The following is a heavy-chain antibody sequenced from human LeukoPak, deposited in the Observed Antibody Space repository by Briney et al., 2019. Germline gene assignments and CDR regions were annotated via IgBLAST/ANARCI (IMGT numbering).Heavy chain of an antibody. CDR2: IRGSGDRT. Sequence: PAESLRLSCAASGFTFSSYAMSWVRQAPGKGLEWVSAIRGSGDRTHYADSVKGRFTISRDNSKNTLYLQMNSLRAEDTAVYYCAKDSKIVGATFRSYHYMDVWGKGTAVTVSS. CDR3: AKDSKIVGATFRSYHYMDV. V-gene: IGHV3-23*01. CDR1: GFTFSSYA. D-gene: IGHD1-26*01. J-gene: IGHJ6*03.